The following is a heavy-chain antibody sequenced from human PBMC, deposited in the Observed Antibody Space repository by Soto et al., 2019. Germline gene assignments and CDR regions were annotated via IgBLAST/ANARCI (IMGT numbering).Heavy chain of an antibody. CDR1: GGSISSYY. V-gene: IGHV4-59*01. J-gene: IGHJ4*02. D-gene: IGHD6-13*01. Sequence: SETLSLTCTVSGGSISSYYWSWIRQPPGKGLEWIGYIYYSGSTNYNPSLKSRVTISVDTSKNQFSLKLSSVTAADTAVYYCARERVRPYSSSWYRAFDYWGQGTRVTVS. CDR3: ARERVRPYSSSWYRAFDY. CDR2: IYYSGST.